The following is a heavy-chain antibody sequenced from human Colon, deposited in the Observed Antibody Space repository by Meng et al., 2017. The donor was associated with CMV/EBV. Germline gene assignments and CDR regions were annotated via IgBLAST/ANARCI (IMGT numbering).Heavy chain of an antibody. CDR3: ARRREMFFDY. V-gene: IGHV3-23*01. CDR1: GFPFSSYG. D-gene: IGHD5-24*01. Sequence: GGSLRLSRAASGFPFSSYGMSWVRQAPGKGLEWVSAIRGNGVDTFYADSVRGRFTISRDNSRNTLYLHMNSLRADDTAVYFCARRREMFFDYWGQGDLVTVSS. CDR2: IRGNGVDT. J-gene: IGHJ4*02.